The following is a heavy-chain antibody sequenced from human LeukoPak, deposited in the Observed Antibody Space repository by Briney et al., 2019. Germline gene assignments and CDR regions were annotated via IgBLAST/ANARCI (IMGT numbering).Heavy chain of an antibody. CDR3: AKDDYGMDV. CDR2: ISYDGGSK. CDR1: GFTFSLYD. Sequence: GGSLRLSCAASGFTFSLYDMHWVRQAPGKGLEWVAVISYDGGSKYYADSVKGRFTISRDNSKNTLYLQMNSLGAEDTAVHYCAKDDYGMDVWGQGTTVTVSS. V-gene: IGHV3-30*18. J-gene: IGHJ6*02.